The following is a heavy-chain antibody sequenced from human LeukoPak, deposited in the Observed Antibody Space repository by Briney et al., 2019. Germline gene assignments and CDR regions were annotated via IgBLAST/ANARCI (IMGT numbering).Heavy chain of an antibody. CDR2: ISGSGSTI. J-gene: IGHJ4*02. CDR3: VKGGPGDSYGSD. Sequence: GGSLSLSYAPSGFTFSTHEMNWVRRAPGEGLEWISYISGSGSTIYHSDSVKGRFTISRDNAKHSLFLQMNSLRAEDTAVYYCVKGGPGDSYGSDWGQGTLVTVSS. V-gene: IGHV3-48*03. CDR1: GFTFSTHE. D-gene: IGHD5-18*01.